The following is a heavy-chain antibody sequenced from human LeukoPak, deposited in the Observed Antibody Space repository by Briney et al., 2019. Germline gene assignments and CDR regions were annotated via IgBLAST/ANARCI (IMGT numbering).Heavy chain of an antibody. V-gene: IGHV3-49*04. D-gene: IGHD1-26*01. CDR2: IRSKAYGGTT. J-gene: IGHJ3*02. CDR3: TRDRNIVGVPDAFDI. CDR1: GFTFGDYA. Sequence: PGGSLRLSCTASGFTFGDYAMSWVRQAPGKGLEWVGFIRSKAYGGTTEYAASVKGRFTISRDDSKSIAYLQMNSLKTEDTAVYYCTRDRNIVGVPDAFDIWGQGTMVTVSS.